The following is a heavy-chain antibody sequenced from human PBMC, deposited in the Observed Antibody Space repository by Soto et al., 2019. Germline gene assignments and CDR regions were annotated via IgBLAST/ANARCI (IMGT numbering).Heavy chain of an antibody. V-gene: IGHV4-30-4*01. J-gene: IGHJ5*02. Sequence: SETLSLTCTVSGGSISSGDYYWSWIRQPPGKGLGWIGYIYYSGSTYYNPSLKSRVTISVDTSKNQFSLKLSSVTAADTAVYYCARDLEGFRYVGSENWFDPWGQGTLVTVSS. CDR2: IYYSGST. D-gene: IGHD3-3*01. CDR3: ARDLEGFRYVGSENWFDP. CDR1: GGSISSGDYY.